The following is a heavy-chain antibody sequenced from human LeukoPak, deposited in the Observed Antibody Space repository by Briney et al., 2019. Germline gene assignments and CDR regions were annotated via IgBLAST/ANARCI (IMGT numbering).Heavy chain of an antibody. D-gene: IGHD2/OR15-2a*01. J-gene: IGHJ4*02. CDR2: ISSNGDNT. Sequence: GGSLRLSCSASGFSFRTYAIHWGRQAPGKRLEYVSAISSNGDNTYYGDSVKGRFTISRDNSKNTLYLQMSSLRAEDTAVYYCVRISMGYYDYWGQGTLVTVSS. CDR3: VRISMGYYDY. V-gene: IGHV3-64D*06. CDR1: GFSFRTYA.